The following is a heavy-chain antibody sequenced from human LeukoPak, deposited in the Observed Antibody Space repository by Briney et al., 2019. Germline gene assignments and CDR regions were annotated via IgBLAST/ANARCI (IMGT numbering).Heavy chain of an antibody. CDR3: AKAAPPYYYDSSGYYDY. J-gene: IGHJ4*02. CDR2: ISWNSGSI. CDR1: GFTFDDYA. V-gene: IGHV3-9*01. D-gene: IGHD3-22*01. Sequence: PGGSLRLSCAASGFTFDDYAMHWVRQAPGKGLEWVSGISWNSGSIGYADSVKGRFTISRDNAKNPLYLQMNSLRAEDTALYYCAKAAPPYYYDSSGYYDYWGQGTLVTVSS.